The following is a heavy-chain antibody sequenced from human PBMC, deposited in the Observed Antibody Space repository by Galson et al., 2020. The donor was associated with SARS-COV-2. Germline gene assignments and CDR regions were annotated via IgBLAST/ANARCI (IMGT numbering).Heavy chain of an antibody. J-gene: IGHJ4*02. CDR2: INHSGST. CDR1: GGSFSGYY. Sequence: SETLSLTCAVYGGSFSGYYWSWIRQPPGKGLEWIGEINHSGSTNYNPSLKSRVTISVDTSKNQFSLKLSSVTAADTAVYYCAGGYFDWLFSYYFDYWGQGTLVTVSS. D-gene: IGHD3-9*01. V-gene: IGHV4-34*01. CDR3: AGGYFDWLFSYYFDY.